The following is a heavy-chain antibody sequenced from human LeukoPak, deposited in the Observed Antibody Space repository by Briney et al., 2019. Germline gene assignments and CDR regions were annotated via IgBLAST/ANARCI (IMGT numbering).Heavy chain of an antibody. J-gene: IGHJ4*02. CDR2: IKQDGSEK. V-gene: IGHV3-7*01. CDR3: ARVGLAAAGGDYFDY. CDR1: GFTFSNYW. D-gene: IGHD6-13*01. Sequence: GGSLRLSCVASGFTFSNYWMSWVRQAPGKGLEWVANIKQDGSEKYYVDSVKGRFTISRDNAKNSLYLQMNSLRAEDTAVYYCARVGLAAAGGDYFDYWGQGTLVTVSS.